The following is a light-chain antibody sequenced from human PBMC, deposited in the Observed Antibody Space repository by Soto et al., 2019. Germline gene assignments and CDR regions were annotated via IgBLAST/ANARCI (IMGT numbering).Light chain of an antibody. Sequence: DIQLTQSPSALSASMGDRVTVTCRASQSISSWLACYQLKPGKAPKLLIYKASSLESGVPSRFSGSTSGTEFTLTISSLQPDDFATYCCQQSYTFGQGTKVDNK. CDR2: KAS. CDR3: QQSYT. V-gene: IGKV1-5*03. CDR1: QSISSW. J-gene: IGKJ2*01.